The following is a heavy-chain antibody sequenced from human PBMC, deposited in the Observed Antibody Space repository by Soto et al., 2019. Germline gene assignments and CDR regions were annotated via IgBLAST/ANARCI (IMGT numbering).Heavy chain of an antibody. Sequence: ASVKVSCKASGYIFTSHAVQWVRQAPGQRFEWMGWINAGNGNTKYSQKFQGRVTITRDTSASTAYMEPSSLRFEDTAVYYCARGYYDNSGYYIFAYWGQGTLVTVSS. CDR1: GYIFTSHA. CDR3: ARGYYDNSGYYIFAY. CDR2: INAGNGNT. J-gene: IGHJ4*02. V-gene: IGHV1-3*01. D-gene: IGHD3-22*01.